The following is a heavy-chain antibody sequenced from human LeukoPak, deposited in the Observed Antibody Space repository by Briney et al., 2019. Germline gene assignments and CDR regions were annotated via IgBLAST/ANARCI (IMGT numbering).Heavy chain of an antibody. CDR2: IYTSGST. J-gene: IGHJ4*02. Sequence: SQTLSLTCTVSGGSTSSGSYYWSWIRHPAGKGLEWIGRIYTSGSTNYNLSLKSRVTVSVDTSKNQYSLKLSSVTAADTAVYYCARTDGYRGDYWGQGTLVTVYS. D-gene: IGHD5-24*01. CDR3: ARTDGYRGDY. CDR1: GGSTSSGSYY. V-gene: IGHV4-61*02.